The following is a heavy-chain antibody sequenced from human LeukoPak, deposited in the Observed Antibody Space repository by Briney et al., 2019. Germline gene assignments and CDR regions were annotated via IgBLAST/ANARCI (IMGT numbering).Heavy chain of an antibody. CDR1: GFTFSSYA. CDR2: TSGSGGST. V-gene: IGHV3-23*01. Sequence: GGSLRLSCAASGFTFSSYAMRWVRQAPGKGLEWISSTSGSGGSTNSADSVKGRFTISRDNSKNTLYLQMNSLRAEDTAVYYCAKEANLAGYFDYWGQGTLVTVSS. J-gene: IGHJ4*02. D-gene: IGHD3-10*01. CDR3: AKEANLAGYFDY.